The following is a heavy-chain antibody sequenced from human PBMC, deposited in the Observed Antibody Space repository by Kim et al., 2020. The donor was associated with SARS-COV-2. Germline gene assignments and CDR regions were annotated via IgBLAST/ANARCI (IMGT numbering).Heavy chain of an antibody. CDR2: IYPGDSDT. CDR1: GYSFTSYW. Sequence: GESLKISCKGSGYSFTSYWIGWVRQMPGKGLEWMGIIYPGDSDTRYSPSFQGQVTISADKSISTAYLQWSSLKASDTAMYYCATTRDGDYGDYPNYFDYWGQGTLVTVSS. D-gene: IGHD4-17*01. V-gene: IGHV5-51*01. CDR3: ATTRDGDYGDYPNYFDY. J-gene: IGHJ4*02.